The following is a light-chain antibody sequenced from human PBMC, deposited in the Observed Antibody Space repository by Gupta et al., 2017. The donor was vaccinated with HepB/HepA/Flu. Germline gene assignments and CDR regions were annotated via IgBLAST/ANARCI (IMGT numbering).Light chain of an antibody. CDR3: QQDDNHPYT. CDR2: DAS. Sequence: DIQMTQSPSSLSASVGDRVTITCQASQDISNYLNWYQQKPEKAPKLLIYDASKLETGVPSRFSGSGSGRDFTVTIISLHPEDLAKYYSQQDDNHPYTFGQGTKVEIK. V-gene: IGKV1-33*01. CDR1: QDISNY. J-gene: IGKJ2*01.